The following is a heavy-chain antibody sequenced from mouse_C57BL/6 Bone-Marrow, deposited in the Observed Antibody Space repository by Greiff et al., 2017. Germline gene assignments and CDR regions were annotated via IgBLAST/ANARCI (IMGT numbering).Heavy chain of an antibody. V-gene: IGHV1-82*01. CDR1: GYAFSSSW. J-gene: IGHJ3*01. CDR2: IYPGDGDT. Sequence: QVQLQQSGPELVKPGASVKISCKASGYAFSSSWMNWVKQRPGQGLEWIGRIYPGDGDTNYNGKFKGKATLTADQSSSTAYMQLSSLTSEDSAVYFCTSGGILFAYWGQGTLVTVSA. D-gene: IGHD5-2*01. CDR3: TSGGILFAY.